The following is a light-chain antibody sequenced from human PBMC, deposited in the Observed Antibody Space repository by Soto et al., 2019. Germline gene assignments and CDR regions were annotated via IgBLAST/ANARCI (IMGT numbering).Light chain of an antibody. Sequence: IVMTQSPVTLSVSPGERATLSCRVSQSISSNLAWYQQKPGQAPRLLIYGASTRATGFSARFSGSGSGTEFTLTISSLQSEDIAVYYCQQYGIWPLTFGGGTKVEI. J-gene: IGKJ4*01. CDR1: QSISSN. V-gene: IGKV3-15*01. CDR3: QQYGIWPLT. CDR2: GAS.